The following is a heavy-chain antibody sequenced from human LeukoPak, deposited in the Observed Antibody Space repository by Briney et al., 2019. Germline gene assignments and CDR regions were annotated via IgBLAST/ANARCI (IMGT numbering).Heavy chain of an antibody. CDR2: IHPSGST. V-gene: IGHV4-34*01. J-gene: IGHJ4*02. CDR1: GGSFSHYY. Sequence: PSETLSLTCAIYGGSFSHYYWSWIRQPPGKGLEWVGEIHPSGSTSFNPSLESRVSISKDTSKNRFSLKLTSVTAAGTAVYYCSRGSDESKTGDYWGQGTLVTVSS. D-gene: IGHD6-25*01. CDR3: SRGSDESKTGDY.